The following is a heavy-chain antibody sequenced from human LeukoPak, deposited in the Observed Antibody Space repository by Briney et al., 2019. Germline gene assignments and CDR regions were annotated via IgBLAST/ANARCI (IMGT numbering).Heavy chain of an antibody. Sequence: GRSLRLSCAASGFTFSNYAMPWVRQAPGKGLEWVAVISYDGSNKYYADSVKGRFTISTDNSKNTLYLQMNSLRAEDTAVYYCARSLATSYYYMDVWGKGTTVTVSS. J-gene: IGHJ6*03. CDR1: GFTFSNYA. CDR3: ARSLATSYYYMDV. D-gene: IGHD5-12*01. V-gene: IGHV3-30*04. CDR2: ISYDGSNK.